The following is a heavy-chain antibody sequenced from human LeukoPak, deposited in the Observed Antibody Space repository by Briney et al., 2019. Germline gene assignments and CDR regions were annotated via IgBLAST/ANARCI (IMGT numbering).Heavy chain of an antibody. D-gene: IGHD6-13*01. CDR2: ISSSSSYI. J-gene: IGHJ4*02. CDR1: GFTFSSYS. Sequence: PGGSLRLSCGASGFTFSSYSMNWVRQAPGKGLEWVSSISSSSSYIYYADSVKGRFTISRDNAKNSLYLQMNSLRAEDTAVYYCARVGSSWYRYFDYWGQGTLVTVSS. V-gene: IGHV3-21*01. CDR3: ARVGSSWYRYFDY.